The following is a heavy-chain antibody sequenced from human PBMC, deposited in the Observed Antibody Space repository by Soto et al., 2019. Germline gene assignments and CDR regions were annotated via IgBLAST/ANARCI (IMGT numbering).Heavy chain of an antibody. Sequence: PGWSLRLSCAASGFKFSNYAMSWVRQAPGKGLEWVSLISATGGGTYYADSVKGRFTISRDNSHNTLYLQVHSLTAEDTAVYYCAKDRRAGGNSAFYFDFWGQGAQVTVSS. CDR2: ISATGGGT. CDR3: AKDRRAGGNSAFYFDF. V-gene: IGHV3-23*01. J-gene: IGHJ4*02. CDR1: GFKFSNYA. D-gene: IGHD3-16*01.